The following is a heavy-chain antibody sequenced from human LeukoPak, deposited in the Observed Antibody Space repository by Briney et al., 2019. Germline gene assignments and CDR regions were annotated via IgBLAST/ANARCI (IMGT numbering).Heavy chain of an antibody. CDR3: AKGGEIIAAAGYYFDY. V-gene: IGHV3-11*01. D-gene: IGHD6-13*01. J-gene: IGHJ4*02. CDR2: ISSSGSTI. CDR1: GFTFSDYY. Sequence: GGSLRLSCAASGFTFSDYYMSWIRQAPGKGLEWVSYISSSGSTIYYADSVKGRFTISRDNAKNSLYLQMNTLRAEDTAVYYCAKGGEIIAAAGYYFDYWGQGTLVTVSS.